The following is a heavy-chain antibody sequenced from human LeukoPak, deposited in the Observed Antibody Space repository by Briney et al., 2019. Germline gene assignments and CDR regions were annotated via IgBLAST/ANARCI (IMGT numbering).Heavy chain of an antibody. J-gene: IGHJ6*03. V-gene: IGHV3-11*04. Sequence: GRSLRLSCAASGFTFSDYYVAWIRQAPGKGLNWVSYISGSGTITYYADSLKGRFTISRDNAKNSLFLQMDSLRAEDTAVYYCVRILEGYSYYMDAWGKGTTVIVSS. CDR1: GFTFSDYY. CDR2: ISGSGTIT. CDR3: VRILEGYSYYMDA.